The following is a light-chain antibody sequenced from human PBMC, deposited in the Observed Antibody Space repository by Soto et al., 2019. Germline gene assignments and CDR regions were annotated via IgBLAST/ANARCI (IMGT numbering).Light chain of an antibody. CDR1: QGIGNF. Sequence: DIEMTQSPSSLSASVGDRVTISCRASQGIGNFLAWYQHKQGNVPKLLIYAASTLQSGGPSRFSGSGSGTDFTLNISDLQPEDVETYFCHRYNSFPLTFGGGTKVDIK. CDR2: AAS. CDR3: HRYNSFPLT. J-gene: IGKJ4*01. V-gene: IGKV1-27*01.